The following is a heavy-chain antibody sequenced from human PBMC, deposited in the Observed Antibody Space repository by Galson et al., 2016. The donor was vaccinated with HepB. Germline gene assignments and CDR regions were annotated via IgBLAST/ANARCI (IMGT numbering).Heavy chain of an antibody. D-gene: IGHD3/OR15-3a*01. V-gene: IGHV3-21*01. Sequence: SLRLSCATSGFTFSTYAISWVRQAPGKGLEWVSSISHKGTYTYYADSVRGRFTVSRDNTKNSVFLHIDSLRPEDTAVYFCAKLNVDYLDPWGQGTQVIVSS. CDR2: ISHKGTYT. CDR1: GFTFSTYA. CDR3: AKLNVDYLDP. J-gene: IGHJ5*02.